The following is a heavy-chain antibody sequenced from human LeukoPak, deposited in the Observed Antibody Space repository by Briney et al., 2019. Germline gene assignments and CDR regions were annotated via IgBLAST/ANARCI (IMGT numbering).Heavy chain of an antibody. CDR1: GFTFSSYA. CDR3: ATYGSGSYYRKAFDY. Sequence: AGGSLRLSCAASGFTFSSYAMSWVRQAPGKGLEWVSGITSSGGTTYYADSVTGRLTISRDNSKSTLYLQMNSLRAEDTAVYYCATYGSGSYYRKAFDYWGQGTLVTVSS. J-gene: IGHJ4*02. CDR2: ITSSGGTT. V-gene: IGHV3-23*01. D-gene: IGHD3-10*01.